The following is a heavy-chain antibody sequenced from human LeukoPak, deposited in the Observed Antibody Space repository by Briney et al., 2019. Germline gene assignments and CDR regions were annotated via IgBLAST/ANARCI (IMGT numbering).Heavy chain of an antibody. CDR1: GFTFSSYA. Sequence: GGSLRLSCAASGFTFSSYAMSWVRQAPGKGLEWVSAISGSGGSTYYADSVKGRFTISRDNSKNTLYLQMNSLRAEDTAVYYCAKDIMYTMVRGSKGLDYWGQGTLVTVSS. D-gene: IGHD3-10*01. J-gene: IGHJ4*02. V-gene: IGHV3-23*01. CDR3: AKDIMYTMVRGSKGLDY. CDR2: ISGSGGST.